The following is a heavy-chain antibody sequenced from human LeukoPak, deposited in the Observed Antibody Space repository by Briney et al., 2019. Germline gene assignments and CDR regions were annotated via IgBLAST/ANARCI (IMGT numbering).Heavy chain of an antibody. CDR1: GFIFSTYG. CDR3: AKDRGGRAAAANTLSFDP. J-gene: IGHJ5*02. D-gene: IGHD6-25*01. Sequence: GRSLRFSCAASGFIFSTYGMHWVRQAPGKGLEWLTFISYDGSNVYYADSVKGRFTSSRDDSLNTLYLQMNSLRVDDTAVYYCAKDRGGRAAAANTLSFDPWGRGTLVSVSS. V-gene: IGHV3-30*18. CDR2: ISYDGSNV.